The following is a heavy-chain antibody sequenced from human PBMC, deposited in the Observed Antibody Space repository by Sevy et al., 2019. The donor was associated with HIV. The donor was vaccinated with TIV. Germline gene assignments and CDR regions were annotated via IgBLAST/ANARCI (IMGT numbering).Heavy chain of an antibody. CDR3: AREGCTRPHDY. Sequence: GGSLRLSCAVSGFNFNIYSMSWVRQAPGKGLEWVSTLSFGCGKINYADSVKGRFIISRDDYKNTLYLQMNSLRAEDTAVYFCAREGCTRPHDYWGQGTLVTVS. D-gene: IGHD2-8*01. CDR2: LSFGCGKI. V-gene: IGHV3-23*01. CDR1: GFNFNIYS. J-gene: IGHJ4*02.